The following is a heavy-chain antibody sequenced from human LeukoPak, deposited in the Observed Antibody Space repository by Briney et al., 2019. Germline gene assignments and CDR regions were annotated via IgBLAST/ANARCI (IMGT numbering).Heavy chain of an antibody. CDR3: ARDGRGSSGYCYFDY. D-gene: IGHD3-22*01. J-gene: IGHJ4*02. CDR2: IYTSGTT. V-gene: IGHV4-4*07. CDR1: GGSISYYY. Sequence: PSETLSLTCTVSGGSISYYYWSWIRQPAGKGLEWIGRIYTSGTTNYNPSLKSRVTMSVDTSKNHFSLKLSSVTAADTAVYYCARDGRGSSGYCYFDYWGQGTLVTVSS.